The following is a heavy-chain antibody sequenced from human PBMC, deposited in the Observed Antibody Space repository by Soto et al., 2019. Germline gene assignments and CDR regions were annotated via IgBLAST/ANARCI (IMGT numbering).Heavy chain of an antibody. J-gene: IGHJ4*02. CDR1: GGTFSSYA. Sequence: QVQLVQSGAEVKKPGSSVKVSCKASGGTFSSYAISWVRQAPGQGLEWMGGIIPIFGTANYAQKFQGRVTMTADESTSTDYMELSSLRSEDTAVYYCARDSRDGYNNFDYWGQGTLVTVSS. V-gene: IGHV1-69*01. CDR3: ARDSRDGYNNFDY. D-gene: IGHD5-12*01. CDR2: IIPIFGTA.